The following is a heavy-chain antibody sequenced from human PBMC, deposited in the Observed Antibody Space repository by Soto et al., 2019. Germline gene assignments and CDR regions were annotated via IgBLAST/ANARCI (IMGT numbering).Heavy chain of an antibody. CDR1: GFTFSTYS. J-gene: IGHJ4*02. D-gene: IGHD6-13*01. CDR3: ARDRGGIAAAGTDY. V-gene: IGHV3-21*01. CDR2: ISSSSDYI. Sequence: GGSLRLSCAASGFTFSTYSMNWVRQAPGKGLEWVSSISSSSDYIDYSDSAKGRFTISRDNAKNSLYLQMNSLRAEDTAVYYCARDRGGIAAAGTDYWGQGALVTVSS.